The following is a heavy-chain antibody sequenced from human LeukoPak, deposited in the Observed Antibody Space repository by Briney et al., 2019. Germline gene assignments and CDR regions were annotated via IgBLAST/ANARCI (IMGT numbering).Heavy chain of an antibody. J-gene: IGHJ4*02. CDR3: AKDGDQVTVTELDY. D-gene: IGHD4-17*01. V-gene: IGHV3-23*01. CDR2: MSGSGSTT. CDR1: GFTFRSYV. Sequence: GGSLTLSCAACGFTFRSYVMNWVGQAVGKGPEWVSGMSGSGSTTYYTDSVKGRFTISRDNSKNTLYPEMNSLRAEDTVVYYCAKDGDQVTVTELDYWGQGTLVTVSS.